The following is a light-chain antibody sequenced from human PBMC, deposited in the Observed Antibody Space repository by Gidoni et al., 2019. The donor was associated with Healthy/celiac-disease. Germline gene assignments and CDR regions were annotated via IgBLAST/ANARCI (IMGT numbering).Light chain of an antibody. CDR2: QGS. V-gene: IGLV3-1*01. J-gene: IGLJ2*01. CDR3: QAWDSSTVV. Sequence: SYELTQPPSVSVSPGQTASITCSGDKLGDKYACWYQQKPGQSPVLVIYQGSKRPSGIPERFSGSNSGNTATLTISGTQAMDEADYYCQAWDSSTVVFGGGTKLTVI. CDR1: KLGDKY.